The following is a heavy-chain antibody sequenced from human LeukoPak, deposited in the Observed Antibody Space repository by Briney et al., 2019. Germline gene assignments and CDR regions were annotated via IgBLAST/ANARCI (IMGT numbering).Heavy chain of an antibody. CDR3: ARDRGSSSWYSSADPIDY. J-gene: IGHJ4*02. D-gene: IGHD6-13*01. CDR1: GYTFTGYY. CDR2: INPNSGGT. Sequence: GASVKVSCKASGYTFTGYYMHWVRQAPGQGLEWMGWINPNSGGTNYAQKLQGRVTMTTDTSTSTAYMELRSLRSDDTAVYYCARDRGSSSWYSSADPIDYWGQGTLVTVSS. V-gene: IGHV1-2*02.